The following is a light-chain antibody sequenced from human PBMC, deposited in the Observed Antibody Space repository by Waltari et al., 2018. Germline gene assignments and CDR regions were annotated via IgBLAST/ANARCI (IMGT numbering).Light chain of an antibody. CDR3: AAWDDSLNGYV. V-gene: IGLV1-44*01. CDR2: GND. J-gene: IGLJ1*01. Sequence: QSVLTQPPSASGTPGQRVTISCSGSNSNIGRNTVHWYQQLPTTAPKPLFYGNDQRPSGVPDRFSGSTSGTSASLAISGLQSEDEADYYCAAWDDSLNGYVFGTGTKVTVL. CDR1: NSNIGRNT.